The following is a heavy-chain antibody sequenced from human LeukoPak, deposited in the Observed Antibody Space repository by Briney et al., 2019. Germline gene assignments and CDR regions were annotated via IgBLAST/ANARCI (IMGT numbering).Heavy chain of an antibody. CDR3: AKGRMAAAGTDFDY. Sequence: GGSLRLSCAASGFTFSSYAMSWVRQAPGKGLEWVSAFSGSGGSTYYADSVKGRFTISRDNSKNMLYLQMNSLRAEDTAVYYCAKGRMAAAGTDFDYWGQGTLVTVSS. J-gene: IGHJ4*02. CDR1: GFTFSSYA. V-gene: IGHV3-23*01. D-gene: IGHD6-13*01. CDR2: FSGSGGST.